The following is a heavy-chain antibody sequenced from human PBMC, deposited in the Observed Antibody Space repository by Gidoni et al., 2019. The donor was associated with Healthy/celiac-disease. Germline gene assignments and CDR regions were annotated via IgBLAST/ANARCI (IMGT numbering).Heavy chain of an antibody. Sequence: QVQLVESGGGVVQPGRSLRLSCAASGFTFSSYAMHWVRQAPGKGPEWVAVISYDGSNKYYADSVKGRFTISRDNSKNTLYLQMNSLRAEDTAVYYCARVYCSSTSCYALYYYYGMDVWGQGTTVTVSS. CDR1: GFTFSSYA. CDR3: ARVYCSSTSCYALYYYYGMDV. J-gene: IGHJ6*02. CDR2: ISYDGSNK. V-gene: IGHV3-30*04. D-gene: IGHD2-2*01.